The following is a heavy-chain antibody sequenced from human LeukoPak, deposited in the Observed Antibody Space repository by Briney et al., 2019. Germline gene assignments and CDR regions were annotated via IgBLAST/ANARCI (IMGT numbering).Heavy chain of an antibody. D-gene: IGHD2/OR15-2a*01. J-gene: IGHJ6*02. CDR3: ARVLVVLLVSIHMDV. CDR2: ISGSSSNI. V-gene: IGHV3-48*01. Sequence: GGSLRLSCAASGFTFSTYSMNWVRQAPGKGLEWVSYISGSSSNIYYADSVKGRFTISRDNAKNSLYLQMNTLRAEDTAVYYCARVLVVLLVSIHMDVWGQGTTVTVSS. CDR1: GFTFSTYS.